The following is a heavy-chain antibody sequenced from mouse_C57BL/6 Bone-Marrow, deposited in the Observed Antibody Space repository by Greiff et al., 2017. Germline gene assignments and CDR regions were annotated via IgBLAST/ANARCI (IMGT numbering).Heavy chain of an antibody. J-gene: IGHJ4*01. CDR2: IDPSDSYT. CDR3: VRRGITLRRAYLAMDY. Sequence: VQLQQPGAELVKPGASVKLSCKASGYTFTSYWMQWVKQRPGQGLEWIGEIDPSDSYTNYNQKFKGKATFTVDTSSSTAYMQLSSLTSEDSAVYYCVRRGITLRRAYLAMDYWGQGTSVTVSS. D-gene: IGHD2-12*01. CDR1: GYTFTSYW. V-gene: IGHV1-50*01.